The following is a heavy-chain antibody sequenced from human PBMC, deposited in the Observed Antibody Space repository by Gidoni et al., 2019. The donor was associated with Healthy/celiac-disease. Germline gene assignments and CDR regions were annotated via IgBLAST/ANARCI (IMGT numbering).Heavy chain of an antibody. D-gene: IGHD3-16*02. CDR2: IWYDGSNK. CDR3: ARDRGLRLGELSYFDY. CDR1: GFTFSSYG. Sequence: QVQLVESGGGVVQPGRSLRLSCAASGFTFSSYGLHWVRQAPGKGLEWVAVIWYDGSNKYYADSVKGRFTISRDNSKNTLYLQMNSLRAEHTAVYYCARDRGLRLGELSYFDYWGQGTLVTVSS. J-gene: IGHJ4*02. V-gene: IGHV3-33*01.